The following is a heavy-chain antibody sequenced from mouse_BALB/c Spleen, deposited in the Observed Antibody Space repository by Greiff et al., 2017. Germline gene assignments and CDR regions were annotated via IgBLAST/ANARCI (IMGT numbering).Heavy chain of an antibody. D-gene: IGHD2-4*01. J-gene: IGHJ4*01. CDR3: AREGDDYDGWGYAMDY. Sequence: VQLQQSGPGLVAPSQSLSITCTVSGFSLTSYGVHWVRQPPGKGLEWLGVIWAGGSTNYNSALMSRLSISKDNSKSQVFLKMNSLQTDDTAMYYCAREGDDYDGWGYAMDYWGQGTSVTVAS. V-gene: IGHV2-9*02. CDR1: GFSLTSYG. CDR2: IWAGGST.